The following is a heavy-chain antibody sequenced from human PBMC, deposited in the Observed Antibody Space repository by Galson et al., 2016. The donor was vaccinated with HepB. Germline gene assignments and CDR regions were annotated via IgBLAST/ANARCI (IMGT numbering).Heavy chain of an antibody. CDR3: ARGGWMGALKYTYYYYGMDV. CDR1: GYTFSSYG. D-gene: IGHD1-26*01. Sequence: SVKVSCKAFGYTFSSYGISWVRQAPGQGLEWMGWISAYNGNTYYREKFQDRVTLTTDTSTTTAYMELRSLRSDDTAVYFCARGGWMGALKYTYYYYGMDVWGQGTTVTVSS. J-gene: IGHJ6*02. V-gene: IGHV1-18*01. CDR2: ISAYNGNT.